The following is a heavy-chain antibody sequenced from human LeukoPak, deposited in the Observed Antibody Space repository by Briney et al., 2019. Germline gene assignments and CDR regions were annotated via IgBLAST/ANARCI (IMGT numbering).Heavy chain of an antibody. CDR2: ISGSGGST. CDR1: GFTFSSYG. J-gene: IGHJ4*02. CDR3: ARGYSYGRFDY. D-gene: IGHD5-18*01. Sequence: PGGSLRLSCAASGFTFSSYGMHWVRRAPGKGLEWVSAISGSGGSTYYADSVKGRFTISRDNSKNTLYLQINSLRAEDTAVYYCARGYSYGRFDYWGQGTLVTVSS. V-gene: IGHV3-23*01.